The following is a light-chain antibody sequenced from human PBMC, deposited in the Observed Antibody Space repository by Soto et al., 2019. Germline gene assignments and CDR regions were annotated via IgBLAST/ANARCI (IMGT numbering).Light chain of an antibody. Sequence: EIVLTQSPGTLSVSPGERATLSCRASQSVSSKLAWYQQKPGQAPRLLIYGVSTRATGIQARFSGSGSGTDFTLTISSLEPEDFAVYYCKQRSNWPPTFGQGTRLEI. CDR3: KQRSNWPPT. CDR2: GVS. V-gene: IGKV3-11*01. J-gene: IGKJ5*01. CDR1: QSVSSK.